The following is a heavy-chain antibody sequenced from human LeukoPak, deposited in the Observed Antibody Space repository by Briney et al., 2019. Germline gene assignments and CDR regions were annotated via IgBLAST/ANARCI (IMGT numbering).Heavy chain of an antibody. J-gene: IGHJ4*02. Sequence: PGGSLRLSCAASGFTFSSYWMHWVRQAPGKGLEWVSSITSTSGSIKYVDSVKGRFTISRDNSKNTLFLQMDSLRAEDTAIYYCASYSSGWFKPLDSWGQGTLVTVSS. V-gene: IGHV3-21*04. D-gene: IGHD6-19*01. CDR2: ITSTSGSI. CDR3: ASYSSGWFKPLDS. CDR1: GFTFSSYW.